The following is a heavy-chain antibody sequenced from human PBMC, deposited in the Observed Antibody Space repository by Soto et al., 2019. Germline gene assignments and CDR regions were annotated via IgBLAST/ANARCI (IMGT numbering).Heavy chain of an antibody. D-gene: IGHD3-3*01. Sequence: QVQLQQWGAGLLKPSETLSLTCAVYGGSFSGYYWSWIRQPPGKGLEWIGEINHSGSTNYNPSLKSRVTISVDTSKNQFSLKLSSVTAADTAVYYCARGSIFGEVTNPNWFDPWGQGTLVTVSS. V-gene: IGHV4-34*01. CDR1: GGSFSGYY. J-gene: IGHJ5*02. CDR2: INHSGST. CDR3: ARGSIFGEVTNPNWFDP.